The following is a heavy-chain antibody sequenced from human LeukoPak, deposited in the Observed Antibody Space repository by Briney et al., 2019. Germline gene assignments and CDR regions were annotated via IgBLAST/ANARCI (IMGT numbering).Heavy chain of an antibody. CDR3: ARETRWGYYYDNGGFDY. Sequence: GRSLRLSCAASGFTFSSYWMSWVRQAPGKGLEWVANIKQDGSEKYYVDSVKGRFTISRDNAKNSLYLQMNSLRAEDTAVYYCARETRWGYYYDNGGFDYWGQGTLVTVSS. J-gene: IGHJ4*02. D-gene: IGHD3-22*01. CDR2: IKQDGSEK. V-gene: IGHV3-7*01. CDR1: GFTFSSYW.